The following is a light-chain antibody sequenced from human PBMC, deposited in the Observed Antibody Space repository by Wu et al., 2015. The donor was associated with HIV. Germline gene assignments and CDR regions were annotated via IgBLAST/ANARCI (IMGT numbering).Light chain of an antibody. CDR2: AAS. Sequence: DIQMTQSPSSLSAPVGDRVTITRRASQGINNYLAWYQQKPGMAPKLLIYAASTLQPKVPSRFSGSGSGTDFTLTISSLQPEDVSTYYCQNYNSAPLTFGGGTKVEI. V-gene: IGKV1-27*01. CDR3: QNYNSAPLT. CDR1: QGINNY. J-gene: IGKJ4*01.